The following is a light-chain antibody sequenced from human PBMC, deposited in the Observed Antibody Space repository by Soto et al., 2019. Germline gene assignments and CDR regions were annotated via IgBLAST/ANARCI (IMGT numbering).Light chain of an antibody. CDR2: DAS. CDR1: ESVKSW. V-gene: IGKV1-5*01. Sequence: DIHLTHSPSTLSASVGDRVTITCRASESVKSWLAWYQQKPGKAPKLLIYDASSLESGVPSRFSGSGTGSELSLTISSLEPDDFASYYWQQCKSYPQTFGQGATGVIK. CDR3: QQCKSYPQT. J-gene: IGKJ1*01.